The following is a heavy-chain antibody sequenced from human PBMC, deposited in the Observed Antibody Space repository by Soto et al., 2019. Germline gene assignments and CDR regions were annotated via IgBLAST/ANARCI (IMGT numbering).Heavy chain of an antibody. Sequence: PGESLKISCKGSGCSFTSYWIGWVRQMPGKGLEWVGIIYPGDSDTRYSPSFQGQVTISADKSISTAYLQWSSLKASDTAMYYCATSRQDILTGYYTAILDYWGQGTLVTVSS. J-gene: IGHJ4*02. V-gene: IGHV5-51*01. CDR3: ATSRQDILTGYYTAILDY. CDR2: IYPGDSDT. D-gene: IGHD3-9*01. CDR1: GCSFTSYW.